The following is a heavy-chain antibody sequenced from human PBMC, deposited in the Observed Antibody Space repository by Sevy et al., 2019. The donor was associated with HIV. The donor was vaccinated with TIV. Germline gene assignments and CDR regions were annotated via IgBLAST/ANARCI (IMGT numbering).Heavy chain of an antibody. J-gene: IGHJ4*02. V-gene: IGHV3-23*01. D-gene: IGHD2-8*01. CDR3: AREGCTRPHDY. CDR2: LSFGCGKI. CDR1: GFNFNIYS. Sequence: GGSLRRSCAVSGFNFNIYSVSWVRQAPGKGLEWVSTLSFGCGKINYADSVKGRFIISRDDSKNTLYLQMNSLRAEDTAVYFCAREGCTRPHDYWGQGTLVTVSS.